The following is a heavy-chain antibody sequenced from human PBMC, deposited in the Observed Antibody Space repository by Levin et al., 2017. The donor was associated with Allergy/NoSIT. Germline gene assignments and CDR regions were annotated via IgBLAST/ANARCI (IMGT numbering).Heavy chain of an antibody. V-gene: IGHV5-51*01. CDR1: GYSFTSYW. Sequence: GESLKISCKGSGYSFTSYWIGWVRQMPGKGLEWMGIIYPGDSDTRYSPSFQGQVTISADKSISTAYLQWSSLKASDTAMYYCARRLYDSSGYYYTPTWYFDLWGRGTLVTVSS. CDR3: ARRLYDSSGYYYTPTWYFDL. J-gene: IGHJ2*01. D-gene: IGHD3-22*01. CDR2: IYPGDSDT.